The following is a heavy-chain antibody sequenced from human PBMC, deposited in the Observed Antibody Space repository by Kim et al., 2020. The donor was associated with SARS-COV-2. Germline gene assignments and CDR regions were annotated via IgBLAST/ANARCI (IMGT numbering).Heavy chain of an antibody. V-gene: IGHV5-10-1*01. D-gene: IGHD4-17*01. J-gene: IGHJ4*02. CDR1: AYVFTNYW. CDR2: VDPRDSYA. CDR3: ARNYGGNPSDY. Sequence: GESLKISCQGSAYVFTNYWISWVRQMPGKGLEWMGTVDPRDSYAKYSPSFEGHVTISAAESISTAYLHWSNLKASDGGFYYCARNYGGNPSDYWGQGTLVTVSS.